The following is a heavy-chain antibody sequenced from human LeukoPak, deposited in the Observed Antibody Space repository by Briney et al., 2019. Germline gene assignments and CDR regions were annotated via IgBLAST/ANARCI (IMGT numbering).Heavy chain of an antibody. CDR3: ALFRYCSSTSCPKGG. D-gene: IGHD2-2*01. CDR2: IRHDGNNQ. Sequence: GGSLRLSCATSGFTLSNYAVHWVRQAPGKGLEWVALIRHDGNNQYYADSVKGRFTISRDNSKNTLYLQMNSLRAEDTAVYYCALFRYCSSTSCPKGGWGQGTLVTVSS. V-gene: IGHV3-30-3*01. CDR1: GFTLSNYA. J-gene: IGHJ4*02.